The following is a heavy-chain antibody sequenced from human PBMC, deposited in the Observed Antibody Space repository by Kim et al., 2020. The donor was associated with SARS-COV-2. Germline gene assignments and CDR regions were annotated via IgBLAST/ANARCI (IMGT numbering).Heavy chain of an antibody. Sequence: GGSLRLSCAASGFTFSDYYMSWIRQAPGKGLEWVSYISSSGSTIYYADSVKGRFTISRDNAKNSLYLQMNSLRAEDTAVYYCARDNEQQLAPYYYYGMDVWGQGTTVTVSS. CDR2: ISSSGSTI. D-gene: IGHD6-13*01. CDR1: GFTFSDYY. CDR3: ARDNEQQLAPYYYYGMDV. J-gene: IGHJ6*02. V-gene: IGHV3-11*04.